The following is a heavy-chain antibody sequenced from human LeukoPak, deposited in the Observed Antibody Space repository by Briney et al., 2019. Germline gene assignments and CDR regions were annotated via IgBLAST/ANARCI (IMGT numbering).Heavy chain of an antibody. Sequence: GESPKTSCNGSGYSFTSYCNSWGRQMPGEGMEWRVRIDSCGSYTNYSPSFQRHVTISADKLISTAYIQWSIAKASGTGMYNCASAFTSSRCDYWGQGTLVTVSS. V-gene: IGHV5-10-1*01. CDR3: ASAFTSSRCDY. CDR1: GYSFTSYC. CDR2: IDSCGSYT. J-gene: IGHJ4*02. D-gene: IGHD6-19*01.